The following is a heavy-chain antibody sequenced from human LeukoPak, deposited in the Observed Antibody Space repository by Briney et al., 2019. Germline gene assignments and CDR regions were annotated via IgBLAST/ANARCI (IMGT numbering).Heavy chain of an antibody. D-gene: IGHD5-12*01. J-gene: IGHJ6*03. CDR1: GFTFSTYG. CDR2: IQYDGSNK. V-gene: IGHV3-30*02. Sequence: PGGSLRLSCAASGFTFSTYGMHWVRQAPGKGLEWVTFIQYDGSNKYDADSVKGRFTISRDNSKNTLYLQMNSLRAEDTAMYYCARAFIKGYSGYDYWRRVFGNPDLYYMDVWGKGTTVTISS. CDR3: ARAFIKGYSGYDYWRRVFGNPDLYYMDV.